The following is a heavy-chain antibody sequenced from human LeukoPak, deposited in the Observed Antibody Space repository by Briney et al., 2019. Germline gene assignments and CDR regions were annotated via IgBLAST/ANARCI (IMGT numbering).Heavy chain of an antibody. J-gene: IGHJ6*03. CDR2: ISAYNGNT. Sequence: ASVKVSCKASGYNFTSYGISWVRQAPGQGLEWMGWISAYNGNTNYAQKLQGRVTMTTDTSTSTAYMELRSLRSDDTAVYYCARGSYYDSSGYYSFYYYYYYMDVWGKGTTVTVSS. CDR1: GYNFTSYG. D-gene: IGHD3-22*01. V-gene: IGHV1-18*01. CDR3: ARGSYYDSSGYYSFYYYYYYMDV.